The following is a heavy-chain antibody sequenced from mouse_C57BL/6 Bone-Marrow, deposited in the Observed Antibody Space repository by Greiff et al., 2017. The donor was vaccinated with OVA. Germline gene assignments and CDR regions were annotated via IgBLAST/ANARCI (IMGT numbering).Heavy chain of an antibody. Sequence: QVQLQQPGAELVKPGASVKMSCKASGYTFTSYWITWVKQRPGQGLEWIGDIYPGSGSTNYNEKFKSKATLTVDTSSSTAYMQLSSLTSEDSAVYYCALFLLWLRRGDYWGQGTTLTVSS. J-gene: IGHJ2*01. CDR3: ALFLLWLRRGDY. V-gene: IGHV1-55*01. CDR2: IYPGSGST. D-gene: IGHD2-2*01. CDR1: GYTFTSYW.